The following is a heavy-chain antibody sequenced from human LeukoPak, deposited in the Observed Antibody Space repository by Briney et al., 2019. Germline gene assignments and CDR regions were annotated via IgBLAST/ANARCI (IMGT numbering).Heavy chain of an antibody. CDR2: ISSSSSYI. J-gene: IGHJ3*02. CDR3: ARDGVLRYFDWLSKVAFDI. D-gene: IGHD3-9*01. V-gene: IGHV3-21*01. CDR1: GFTFSSYS. Sequence: PGGSLRLSCAASGFTFSSYSMNWVRQAPGKGLEWVSSISSSSSYIYYADSVKGRFTISRDNAKNSLYLQMNSLRAEDTAVYYCARDGVLRYFDWLSKVAFDIWGQGTMVTVSS.